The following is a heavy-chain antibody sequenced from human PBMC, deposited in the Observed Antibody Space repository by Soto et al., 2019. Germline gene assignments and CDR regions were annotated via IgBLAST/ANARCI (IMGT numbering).Heavy chain of an antibody. CDR3: ARTNYDYVWGSYRFDY. Sequence: TLSLTCTVSGGSVNSGDYYWSWIRQPPGKGLDWIGYISYSGTTYYKPSLRSRITISLHTSKNQFSLRLASVTAADTAVYYCARTNYDYVWGSYRFDYWGQGTLVTVSS. CDR2: ISYSGTT. J-gene: IGHJ4*02. CDR1: GGSVNSGDYY. D-gene: IGHD3-16*02. V-gene: IGHV4-30-4*01.